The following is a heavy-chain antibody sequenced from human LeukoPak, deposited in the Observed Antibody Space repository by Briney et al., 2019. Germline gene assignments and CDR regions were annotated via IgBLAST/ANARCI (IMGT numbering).Heavy chain of an antibody. D-gene: IGHD6-19*01. CDR2: ISSSSSTI. Sequence: GGSLRLSCAASGFTFSSYSMNWVRQAPGKGLEWVSYISSSSSTIYYADSVKGRFTISRDNAKNSLYLQMNSLRAEDTAVYYCARRQWLVKSAFDIWGQGTMVTVSS. J-gene: IGHJ3*02. CDR3: ARRQWLVKSAFDI. CDR1: GFTFSSYS. V-gene: IGHV3-48*01.